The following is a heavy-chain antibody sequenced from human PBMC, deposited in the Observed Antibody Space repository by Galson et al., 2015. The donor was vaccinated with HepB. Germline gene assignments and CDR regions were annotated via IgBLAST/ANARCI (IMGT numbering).Heavy chain of an antibody. CDR3: ARGGIEYQSLQRYYYYGMDV. Sequence: SLRLSCAASGFTFSSYAMHWVRQAPGKGLEWVAVISYDGSNKYYADSVKGRFTISRDNSKNTLYLQMNSLRAEDTAVYYCARGGIEYQSLQRYYYYGMDVWGQGTTVTVSS. J-gene: IGHJ6*02. CDR2: ISYDGSNK. D-gene: IGHD2-2*01. V-gene: IGHV3-30-3*01. CDR1: GFTFSSYA.